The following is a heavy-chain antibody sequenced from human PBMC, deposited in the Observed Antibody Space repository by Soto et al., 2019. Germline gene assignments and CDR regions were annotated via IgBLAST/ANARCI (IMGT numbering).Heavy chain of an antibody. Sequence: EVQLLESGGGLVQPGGSQRLSCAASGYTVRSYAMSWVRQAPGKGLEWVSAISGSGGSTYYADSVKGRFTISRDNSKNTLYLQMNSLRAEDTAVYYCAKGSRGIQLWFYFDYWGQGTLVTVSS. CDR2: ISGSGGST. CDR1: GYTVRSYA. V-gene: IGHV3-23*01. J-gene: IGHJ4*02. CDR3: AKGSRGIQLWFYFDY. D-gene: IGHD5-18*01.